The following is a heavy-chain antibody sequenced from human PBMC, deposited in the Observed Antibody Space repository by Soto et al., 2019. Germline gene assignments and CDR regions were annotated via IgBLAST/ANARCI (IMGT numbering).Heavy chain of an antibody. D-gene: IGHD2-15*01. CDR2: ISGSGGST. J-gene: IGHJ6*02. CDR1: GFTFSSYA. Sequence: EVQLLESGGGLVQPGGSLRLSCAASGFTFSSYAMSWVRQAPGKGLEWVSAISGSGGSTYYADSVKGRFTISRDNSKNTLYLQMNSLRAEDTAVYYCAKGGVLGYCSGGSCYSDYYYYGMDVWGQGTTVTVS. V-gene: IGHV3-23*01. CDR3: AKGGVLGYCSGGSCYSDYYYYGMDV.